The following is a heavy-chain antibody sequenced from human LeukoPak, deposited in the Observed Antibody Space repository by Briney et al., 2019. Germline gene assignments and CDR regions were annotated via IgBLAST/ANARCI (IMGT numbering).Heavy chain of an antibody. Sequence: PGGSLRLSCAASGFTFSSYAMSWVRQAPGKGLEWVSAISGSGGSTYYADSVKGRFTISRDNSKNTLYLHMISLRAEDTAVYYCAEDRAWEGIFDYWGQGTLVTVSS. CDR2: ISGSGGST. J-gene: IGHJ4*02. D-gene: IGHD1-26*01. CDR1: GFTFSSYA. CDR3: AEDRAWEGIFDY. V-gene: IGHV3-23*01.